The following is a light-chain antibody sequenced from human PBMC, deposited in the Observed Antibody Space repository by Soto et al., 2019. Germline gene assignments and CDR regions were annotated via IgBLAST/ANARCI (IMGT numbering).Light chain of an antibody. V-gene: IGKV1-5*03. Sequence: DIQMTQSPSALSASVGDRVTITCRASQSVSNWLAWYRQKPGEAPKLLIYEGPTLERGVPTRFSGSGSGTDFTLTISSLQPDEFATFYFQQYDTYSRTFGQRTNV. CDR1: QSVSNW. J-gene: IGKJ1*01. CDR3: QQYDTYSRT. CDR2: EGP.